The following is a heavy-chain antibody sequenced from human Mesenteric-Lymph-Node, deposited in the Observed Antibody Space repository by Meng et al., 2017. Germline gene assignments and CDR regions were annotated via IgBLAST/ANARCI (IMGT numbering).Heavy chain of an antibody. CDR2: IYYSGST. Sequence: SETLSLTCTVSGGSISSSSYYWGWIRQPPGKGLEWIGSIYYSGSTYYNPSLKSRVTISVDTSKNQFSLKLSSVTAADTAVYYCARRGGSYYLYYFDYWGQGTLVTVSS. J-gene: IGHJ4*02. D-gene: IGHD1-26*01. V-gene: IGHV4-39*07. CDR1: GGSISSSSYY. CDR3: ARRGGSYYLYYFDY.